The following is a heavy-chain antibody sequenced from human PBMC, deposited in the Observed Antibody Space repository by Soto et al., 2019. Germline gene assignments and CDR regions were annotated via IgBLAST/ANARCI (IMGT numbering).Heavy chain of an antibody. D-gene: IGHD6-13*01. J-gene: IGHJ4*02. CDR1: GYTLTELS. CDR3: ATGIAAAGSFYY. V-gene: IGHV1-24*01. CDR2: FDPEDGET. Sequence: ASVKVSCKVSGYTLTELSMHWVRQAPGKGLEWMGGFDPEDGETIYAQKFQGRVTMTEDTSTDTAYMELSSLRSEDTAVYYCATGIAAAGSFYYWGQGTLVTVSS.